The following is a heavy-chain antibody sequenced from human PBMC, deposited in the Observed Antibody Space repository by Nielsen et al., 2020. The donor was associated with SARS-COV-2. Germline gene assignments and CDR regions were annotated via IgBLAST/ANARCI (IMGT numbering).Heavy chain of an antibody. V-gene: IGHV1-46*01. Sequence: ASVKVSCKASGYTFTSYYMHWVRQATGQGLEWMGIINPSGGSTSYAQKFQGRVTMTRDTSTSTVYMELSSLRSEDTAVYYCARDLTMVRGDYYYYGMDVWGQGTTVTVSS. CDR3: ARDLTMVRGDYYYYGMDV. CDR2: INPSGGST. J-gene: IGHJ6*02. CDR1: GYTFTSYY. D-gene: IGHD3-10*01.